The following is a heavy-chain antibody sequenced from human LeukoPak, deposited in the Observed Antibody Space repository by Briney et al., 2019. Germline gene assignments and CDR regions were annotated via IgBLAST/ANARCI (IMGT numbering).Heavy chain of an antibody. CDR1: GGSISSYY. D-gene: IGHD3-22*01. CDR2: IYTSGST. Sequence: SETLSLTCTVSGGSISSYYWSWIRQPAGKGLEWIGRIYTSGSTNYNPSLKSRVTMSVDTSKNQFSLKLSSVTAADTAVYYCASSLRTYYYDSSASTGYFDYWGQGTLVTVSS. J-gene: IGHJ4*02. V-gene: IGHV4-4*07. CDR3: ASSLRTYYYDSSASTGYFDY.